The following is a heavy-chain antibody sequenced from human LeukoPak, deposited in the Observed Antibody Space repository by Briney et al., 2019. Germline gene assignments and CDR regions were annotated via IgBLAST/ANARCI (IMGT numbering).Heavy chain of an antibody. CDR3: ARRRLFWSGYLDV. CDR2: INHSGST. D-gene: IGHD3-3*01. J-gene: IGHJ6*04. V-gene: IGHV4-34*01. Sequence: PSETLSLTCDVYGGSFSGYYWSWIRQPPGKGLEWIGEINHSGSTNYNPSLKSRVTISVDTSKNQFSLKLSSVTAADTAVYYCARRRLFWSGYLDVWGKGTTVTVSS. CDR1: GGSFSGYY.